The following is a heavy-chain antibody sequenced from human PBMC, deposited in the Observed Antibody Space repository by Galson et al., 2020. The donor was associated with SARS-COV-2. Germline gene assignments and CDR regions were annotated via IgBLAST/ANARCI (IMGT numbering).Heavy chain of an antibody. CDR2: ISAYNGNT. Sequence: ASVKVSCKASGYTFTSYGISWVRQAPAQGLEWMGWISAYNGNTNYAQNLQGRVTMTTDTSTSTAYMELRSLRSDDTAVYYCARSGLYDYVWGSYRHTYIDYWGQGTLGTVSS. D-gene: IGHD3-16*02. CDR3: ARSGLYDYVWGSYRHTYIDY. V-gene: IGHV1-18*01. J-gene: IGHJ4*02. CDR1: GYTFTSYG.